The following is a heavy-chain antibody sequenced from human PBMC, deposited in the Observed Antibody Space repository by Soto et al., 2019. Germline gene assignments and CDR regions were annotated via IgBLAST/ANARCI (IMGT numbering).Heavy chain of an antibody. D-gene: IGHD3-3*01. CDR2: IKSKTDGGTT. Sequence: PVGSLRLSCAASGFTFSSYAMSWVRQAPGKGLEWVARIKSKTDGGTTDYAAPVKGRFTISRDDSKNTLYLQMNSLKTEDTAVYYCTTDRPPHIGYDFWSGYYSGFDYWGQGTLVTVSS. CDR3: TTDRPPHIGYDFWSGYYSGFDY. V-gene: IGHV3-15*01. J-gene: IGHJ4*02. CDR1: GFTFSSYA.